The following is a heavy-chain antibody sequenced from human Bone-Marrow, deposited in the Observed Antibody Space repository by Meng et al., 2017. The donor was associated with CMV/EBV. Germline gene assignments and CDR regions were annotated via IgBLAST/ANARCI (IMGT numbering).Heavy chain of an antibody. D-gene: IGHD1-14*01. CDR1: GFTFIKYG. Sequence: GESLKISCAASGFTFIKYGMSWVRQAPGKGLEWVSGISGSGDTTYSADSVKGRFTISRDNSKNTLYLQMSGLRTEDTAVYYCATSLRTPSYDSWGQGTLVTVSS. V-gene: IGHV3-23*01. CDR3: ATSLRTPSYDS. CDR2: ISGSGDTT. J-gene: IGHJ5*01.